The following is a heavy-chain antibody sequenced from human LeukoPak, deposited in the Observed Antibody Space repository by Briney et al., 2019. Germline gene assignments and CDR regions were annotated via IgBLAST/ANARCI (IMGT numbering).Heavy chain of an antibody. V-gene: IGHV4-39*01. CDR2: IYYSGST. D-gene: IGHD5-18*01. CDR3: ARVRGYSYLYFDY. Sequence: WFRQPPGKGLEWIGSIYYSGSTYYNPSLKSRVTISVDTSKNQFSLKLSSVTAADTAVYYCARVRGYSYLYFDYWGQGTLVTVSS. J-gene: IGHJ4*02.